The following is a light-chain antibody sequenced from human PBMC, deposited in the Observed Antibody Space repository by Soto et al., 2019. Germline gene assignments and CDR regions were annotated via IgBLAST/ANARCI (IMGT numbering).Light chain of an antibody. Sequence: EIVLTQSPGTLSLSPGERTTLSCRASQTVSSNLAWYQQKPGQAPRLLIYGASTRATGIPARFSGSGSGTDFTLTISSLEPEDFAVYYCQQRSNWPPLWTFGQGTRWIS. CDR3: QQRSNWPPLWT. CDR1: QTVSSN. CDR2: GAS. V-gene: IGKV3-11*01. J-gene: IGKJ1*01.